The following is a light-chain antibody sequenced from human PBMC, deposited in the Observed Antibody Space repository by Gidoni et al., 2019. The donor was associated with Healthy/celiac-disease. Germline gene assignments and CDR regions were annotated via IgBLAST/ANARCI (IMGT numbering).Light chain of an antibody. V-gene: IGKV3-20*01. CDR2: GAS. J-gene: IGKJ1*01. Sequence: EIVLPHSPGTLSLSPGERSTLSCRASQRVSSSYLTWYQQKPGQAPRLLIYGASSRATGIPDRFSGSGSGTDFTLTISRLEPEDFAVYYCQQYGSSPPTFGQGTKVEIK. CDR3: QQYGSSPPT. CDR1: QRVSSSY.